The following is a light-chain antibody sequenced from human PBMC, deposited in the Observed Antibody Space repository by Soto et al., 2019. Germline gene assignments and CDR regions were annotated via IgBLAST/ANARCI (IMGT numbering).Light chain of an antibody. J-gene: IGKJ1*01. Sequence: DIVMTQSPDSLAVSLGERATINCKSSQSVLYSSNNKNYLAWYQQKPGQPPKLLIYWASTRESGVPDRFSGSGSGTDFTLTISSLQAEDVAVYYCQQYYSPWTFGQGTKVVLK. CDR1: QSVLYSSNNKNY. CDR3: QQYYSPWT. CDR2: WAS. V-gene: IGKV4-1*01.